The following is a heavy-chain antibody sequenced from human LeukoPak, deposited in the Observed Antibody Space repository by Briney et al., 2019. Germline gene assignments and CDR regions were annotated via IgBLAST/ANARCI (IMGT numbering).Heavy chain of an antibody. CDR2: TYYGGTT. J-gene: IGHJ4*02. CDR1: GASVTGTY. Sequence: SETLSLTCSVSGASVTGTYWSWVRQTPGKGLEWIAYTYYGGTTEYNPSLKSRATISVDTSKNHFSLDLRSVSAADTAVYFCARLGLYDGYTHDSWGQGTLVTVSS. D-gene: IGHD5-24*01. CDR3: ARLGLYDGYTHDS. V-gene: IGHV4-59*08.